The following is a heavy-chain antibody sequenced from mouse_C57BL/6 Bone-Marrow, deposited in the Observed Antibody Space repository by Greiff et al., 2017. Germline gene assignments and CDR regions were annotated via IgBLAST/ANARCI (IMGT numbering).Heavy chain of an antibody. CDR2: IDPSDSYT. Sequence: QVQLQQPGAELVMPGASVKLSCKASGYTFTSYWMHWVKQRPGQGLEWIGEIDPSDSYTNYNQKFKGKSTLTVDNSSSTAYMQLSSLTSEDAAVYYCARPDYGSSGFDYWGQGTTVTVSA. CDR1: GYTFTSYW. J-gene: IGHJ2*01. D-gene: IGHD1-1*01. V-gene: IGHV1-69*01. CDR3: ARPDYGSSGFDY.